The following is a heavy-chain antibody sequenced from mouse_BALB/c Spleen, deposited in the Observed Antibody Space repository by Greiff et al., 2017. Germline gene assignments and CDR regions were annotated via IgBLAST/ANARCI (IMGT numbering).Heavy chain of an antibody. J-gene: IGHJ2*01. D-gene: IGHD1-2*01. CDR3: VRQSHYYGYYYFDY. Sequence: EVMLVESGGGLVQPKGSLKLSCAASGFTFNTYALNWVRQAPGKGLEWVARIRSKSNNYATYYADSVKDRFTISRDDSQSMLYLQMNNLKTEDTAMYYCVRQSHYYGYYYFDYWGQGTTLTVSS. CDR1: GFTFNTYA. V-gene: IGHV10-1*02. CDR2: IRSKSNNYAT.